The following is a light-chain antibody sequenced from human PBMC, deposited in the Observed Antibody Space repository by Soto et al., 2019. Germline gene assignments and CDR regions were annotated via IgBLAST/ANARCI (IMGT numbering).Light chain of an antibody. CDR3: GTWDSRLNAGV. J-gene: IGLJ2*01. CDR1: SSNIGNNY. V-gene: IGLV1-51*02. Sequence: QSVLTQPPSVSAAPGQKVAISCAGSSSNIGNNYVYWYQHLPGTAPKLLIYEDDKRPSGIPDRFSGSKSGTSATLGITGLQTGDEADYYCGTWDSRLNAGVFGGGTKLTVL. CDR2: EDD.